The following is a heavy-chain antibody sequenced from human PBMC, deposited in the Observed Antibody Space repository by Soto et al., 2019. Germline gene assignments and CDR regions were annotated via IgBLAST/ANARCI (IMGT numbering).Heavy chain of an antibody. CDR1: GVTFSSYG. CDR3: AKDPVAVPGLLAV. V-gene: IGHV3-30*18. D-gene: IGHD6-19*01. J-gene: IGHJ6*02. CDR2: ISYDGSNK. Sequence: PGGYLRHSYAASGVTFSSYGMHWVRQAPGKGLEWVAVISYDGSNKYYADSVKGRFTISRDNSKNTLYLQMNSLRAEDTAVYYWAKDPVAVPGLLAVWAQGT.